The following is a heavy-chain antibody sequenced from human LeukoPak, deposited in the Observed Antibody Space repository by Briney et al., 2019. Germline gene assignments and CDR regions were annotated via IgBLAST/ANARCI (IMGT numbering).Heavy chain of an antibody. CDR1: GGSISSSGYY. CDR2: IYYGGTT. J-gene: IGHJ4*02. Sequence: SETLSLTCTVSGGSISSSGYYWGWIRQPPGKGLDWIGSIYYGGTTYYNPSLKSRVTISVDTSKNQFSLQLRSVTAADTAVYYCARGPSTVVTPWDWGQGTLVTVSS. CDR3: ARGPSTVVTPWD. V-gene: IGHV4-39*07. D-gene: IGHD4-23*01.